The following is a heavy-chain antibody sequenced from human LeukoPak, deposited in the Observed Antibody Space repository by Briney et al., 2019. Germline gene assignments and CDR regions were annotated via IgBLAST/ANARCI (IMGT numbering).Heavy chain of an antibody. V-gene: IGHV4-34*01. CDR1: GGSFSGYY. D-gene: IGHD2-15*01. CDR2: INHSGST. Sequence: SETLSLTCAVYGGSFSGYYWSWIRQPPGKGLEWIGEINHSGSTNYNPSLKSRVTISVDTSKNQFSLKLSSVTAADTAVYYCARGFEGWTTPFDYWGQGTLVTVSS. CDR3: ARGFEGWTTPFDY. J-gene: IGHJ4*02.